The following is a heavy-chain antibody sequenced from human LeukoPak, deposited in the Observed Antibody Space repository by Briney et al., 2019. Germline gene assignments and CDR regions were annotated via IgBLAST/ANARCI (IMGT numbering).Heavy chain of an antibody. CDR3: ARDFRIAAHYFDY. J-gene: IGHJ4*02. Sequence: AASVKVPCKASGYTFTVYYMHWVRQAPGQGLEWMGWINPNSGGRNYAQKFQGRVTMTRDTSISTAYMELSRLRSDDTAVYYCARDFRIAAHYFDYWGQGTLVTVSS. CDR1: GYTFTVYY. D-gene: IGHD6-13*01. V-gene: IGHV1-2*02. CDR2: INPNSGGR.